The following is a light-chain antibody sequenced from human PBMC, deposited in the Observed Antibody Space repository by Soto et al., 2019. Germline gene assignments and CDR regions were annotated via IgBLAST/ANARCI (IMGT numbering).Light chain of an antibody. CDR3: QQYNNWPFIT. Sequence: ETVMTQSPATLSVSPGEGATLSCRASQTINNNLAWYQQKPGQSPRLLIYGASSRATGIPARFSGSGSGTEFTLTISSLQSEDFAVYYCQQYNNWPFITFGQGTRLEIK. CDR2: GAS. J-gene: IGKJ5*01. V-gene: IGKV3-15*01. CDR1: QTINNN.